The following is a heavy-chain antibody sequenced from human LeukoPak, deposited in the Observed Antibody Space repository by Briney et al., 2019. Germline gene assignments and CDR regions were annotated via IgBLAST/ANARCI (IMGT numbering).Heavy chain of an antibody. J-gene: IGHJ4*02. CDR3: AKDPSIAARWGVDY. CDR1: GFTFSSYG. Sequence: GGSLRLSCAASGFTFSSYGMSWVRQAPGKGLEWVSAISGSGGSTYYADSVKGRFTISRDNSKNTLYLQMNSLRAEDTAVYYCAKDPSIAARWGVDYWGQGTLVTVSS. D-gene: IGHD6-6*01. V-gene: IGHV3-23*01. CDR2: ISGSGGST.